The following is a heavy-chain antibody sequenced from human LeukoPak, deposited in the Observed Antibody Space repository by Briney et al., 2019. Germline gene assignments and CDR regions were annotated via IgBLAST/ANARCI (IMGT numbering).Heavy chain of an antibody. V-gene: IGHV3-7*01. CDR3: ARSYCSGGTCYERDY. Sequence: PGGSLRLSCAASGFTFSSYSMNWVRQAPGKGLEWVANIKQDGSEKYYVDSVKGRFTISRDNAKNSLYLQMNSLRAEDTAVYYCARSYCSGGTCYERDYWGQGTLVTVSS. CDR1: GFTFSSYS. J-gene: IGHJ4*02. D-gene: IGHD2-15*01. CDR2: IKQDGSEK.